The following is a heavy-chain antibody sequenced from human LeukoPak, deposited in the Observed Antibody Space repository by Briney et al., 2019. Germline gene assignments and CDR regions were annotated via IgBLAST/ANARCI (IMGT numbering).Heavy chain of an antibody. CDR3: ARTSGSYFYYYGMDV. Sequence: SETLSLTCTVSGDSINSLDLWSWVRQPPGKGLEWIGEMYLSGTTHSNPSVKSRVTISIDKSKNQFFLNLSSVTAADTAVYYCARTSGSYFYYYGMDVWGQGTTVTVSS. V-gene: IGHV4-4*02. CDR2: MYLSGTT. J-gene: IGHJ6*02. CDR1: GDSINSLDL. D-gene: IGHD1-26*01.